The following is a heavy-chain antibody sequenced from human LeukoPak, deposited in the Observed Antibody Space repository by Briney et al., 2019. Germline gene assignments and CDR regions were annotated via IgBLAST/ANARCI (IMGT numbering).Heavy chain of an antibody. D-gene: IGHD1-26*01. Sequence: SGGSLRLSCAASGFTFSSYAMHWVRQAPGKGLEWVAVISYDGSNKYYADSVKGRFTISRDNSKNTLYLQMNSLRAEDTAVYYCAGSGSYYYFDYWGQGTLVTVSS. CDR2: ISYDGSNK. J-gene: IGHJ4*02. CDR1: GFTFSSYA. CDR3: AGSGSYYYFDY. V-gene: IGHV3-30-3*01.